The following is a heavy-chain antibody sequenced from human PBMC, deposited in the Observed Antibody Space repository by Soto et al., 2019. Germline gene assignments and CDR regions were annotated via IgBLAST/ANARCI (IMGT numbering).Heavy chain of an antibody. D-gene: IGHD3-16*02. V-gene: IGHV1-8*01. Sequence: VKVSCKASGYTFTSYDINWVRQATGQGLEWMGWMNPNSGNTGDAQKFQGRVTMTRNTSISTAYMERRRLRSEDTAVYYCARARSRAFGGVIVPYYWGQGTLVTVS. CDR1: GYTFTSYD. CDR2: MNPNSGNT. CDR3: ARARSRAFGGVIVPYY. J-gene: IGHJ4*02.